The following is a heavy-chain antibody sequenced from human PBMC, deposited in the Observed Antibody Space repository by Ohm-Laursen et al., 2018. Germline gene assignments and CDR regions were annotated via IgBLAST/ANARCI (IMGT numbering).Heavy chain of an antibody. CDR2: IYYSGST. D-gene: IGHD1-26*01. CDR1: GGSISSDY. CDR3: ASHSRLSGSYY. J-gene: IGHJ4*02. V-gene: IGHV4-59*08. Sequence: PPGTLSLTCTVSGGSISSDYWSWIRQPPGKGLEWIAYIYYSGSTNYNPSLKSRVTISVDTSKNHFSLKLNSVTAADTAVYYCASHSRLSGSYYWGQGTLVTVSS.